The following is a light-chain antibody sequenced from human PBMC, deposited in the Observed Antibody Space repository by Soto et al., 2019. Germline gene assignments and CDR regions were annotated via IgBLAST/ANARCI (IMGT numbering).Light chain of an antibody. CDR1: HDIGTY. Sequence: DIQLTQSPPFLSASVGDRVSITCRASHDIGTYLAWYHQRPGKAPRLLIYASSTLESGVPSRFSGSESGTEFTLTVSSLQPEDFGDYYCQHSKTYPPSFGGGTKVEVK. J-gene: IGKJ4*01. CDR3: QHSKTYPPS. V-gene: IGKV1-9*01. CDR2: ASS.